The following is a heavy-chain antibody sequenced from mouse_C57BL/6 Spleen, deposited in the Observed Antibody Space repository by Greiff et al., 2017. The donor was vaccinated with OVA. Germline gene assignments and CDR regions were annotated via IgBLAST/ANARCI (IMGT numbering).Heavy chain of an antibody. Sequence: EVQLVESGEGLVKPGGSLKLSCAASGFTFSSYAMSWVRQTPEKRLEWVAYISSGGDYIYYADTVKGRFTISRDNARNTLYLQMSSLKSEDTAMYYCTRDLRYDGYYWYFDVWGTGTTVTVSS. V-gene: IGHV5-9-1*02. D-gene: IGHD2-3*01. CDR1: GFTFSSYA. CDR3: TRDLRYDGYYWYFDV. J-gene: IGHJ1*03. CDR2: ISSGGDYI.